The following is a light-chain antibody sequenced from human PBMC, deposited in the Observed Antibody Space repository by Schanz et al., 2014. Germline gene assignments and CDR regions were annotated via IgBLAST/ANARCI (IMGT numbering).Light chain of an antibody. J-gene: IGKJ4*01. CDR2: SAS. CDR3: QHYNNWPLT. V-gene: IGKV3-15*01. Sequence: EIVMTQSPATLSVSPGETATLSCRASQTVYNNLAWYQQVPGQAPRLLIFSASTRATGIPARFSGSGFGTEFTLTISSLQSEDFAVYYCQHYNNWPLTFGGGTRVEIK. CDR1: QTVYNN.